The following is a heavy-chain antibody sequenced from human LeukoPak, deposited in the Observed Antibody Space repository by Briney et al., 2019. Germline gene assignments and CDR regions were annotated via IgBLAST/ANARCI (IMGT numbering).Heavy chain of an antibody. CDR3: ARKTAPDY. CDR2: ISTNLITT. D-gene: IGHD6-25*01. CDR1: GFTFSSYE. J-gene: IGHJ4*02. Sequence: TGGSLRLSCTASGFTFSSYEMNWVRQAPGKGLEWVSYISTNLITTYYADSVEGRFTISRDNAKNSLFLQMNSLRAEDTAIYYCARKTAPDYWGQGTLVTVSS. V-gene: IGHV3-48*03.